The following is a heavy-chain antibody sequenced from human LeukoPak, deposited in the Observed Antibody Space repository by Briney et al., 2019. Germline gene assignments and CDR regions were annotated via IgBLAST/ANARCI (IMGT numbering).Heavy chain of an antibody. Sequence: PAETLSLTCTVSGYSISSGYYWGLSRHPPGGGLEWIGSIYHSGSTYYNASLKSRVTISVDTSKNQFSLKLSSVTAEDTAVYYCAREINFWSGYYYYMDVWGKGTTVTVSS. D-gene: IGHD3-3*01. CDR2: IYHSGST. CDR1: GYSISSGYY. CDR3: AREINFWSGYYYYMDV. J-gene: IGHJ6*03. V-gene: IGHV4-38-2*02.